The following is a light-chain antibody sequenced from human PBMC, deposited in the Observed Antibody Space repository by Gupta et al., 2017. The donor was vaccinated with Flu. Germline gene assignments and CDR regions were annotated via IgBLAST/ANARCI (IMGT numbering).Light chain of an antibody. J-gene: IGLJ3*02. V-gene: IGLV3-25*03. CDR1: TLPKQY. CDR3: QSADANGNWV. Sequence: PGQTARLTCSGETLPKQYASWYQQKPGQPPVLVMYRDTERPSGIPAQFSGSSSGTTVTLTISGVQTADAADYYCQSADANGNWVFGGGTKLSVL. CDR2: RDT.